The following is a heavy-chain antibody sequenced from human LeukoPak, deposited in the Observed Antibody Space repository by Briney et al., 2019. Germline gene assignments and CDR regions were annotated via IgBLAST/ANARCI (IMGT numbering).Heavy chain of an antibody. D-gene: IGHD1-26*01. V-gene: IGHV1-46*01. J-gene: IGHJ4*02. CDR1: GYTLTSYY. CDR2: VNPSGGRT. Sequence: GSVKVSCKASGYTLTSYYLHWVRQAPGEGLEWMGMVNPSGGRTSYAQKFQGRVTMTRDTSTTTVYMELSSLRSDDTAVFYCERRHKHYYQIDYWGQGTLVTVSS. CDR3: ERRHKHYYQIDY.